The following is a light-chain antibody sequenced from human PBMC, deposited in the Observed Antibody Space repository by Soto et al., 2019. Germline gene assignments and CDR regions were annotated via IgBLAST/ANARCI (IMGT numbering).Light chain of an antibody. V-gene: IGKV1-5*03. Sequence: DIQMTQSPSTLSASVGDRVTITFRASQSISSWLAWYQQKPGKVPKLLIYKASSLESGVPSRFSGSGSGTEFTLTISSLQPDDFATYYCQQYNSYSRTFGQGTKVDIK. CDR2: KAS. CDR1: QSISSW. CDR3: QQYNSYSRT. J-gene: IGKJ1*01.